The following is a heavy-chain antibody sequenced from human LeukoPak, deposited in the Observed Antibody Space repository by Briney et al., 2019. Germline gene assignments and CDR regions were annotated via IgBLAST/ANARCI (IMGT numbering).Heavy chain of an antibody. CDR2: ISGSGDST. D-gene: IGHD3-22*01. J-gene: IGHJ4*02. CDR1: GFTFSSYA. CDR3: AKDIAYDRSGYYYSYFGH. Sequence: PGGSLRLSCAASGFTFSSYAMSWVRQAPGKGLEWVSAISGSGDSTYYADSVKGRFTISRDNSKNTLYLQMNSLRAEDTAVYYCAKDIAYDRSGYYYSYFGHWGQGTLVTVSS. V-gene: IGHV3-23*01.